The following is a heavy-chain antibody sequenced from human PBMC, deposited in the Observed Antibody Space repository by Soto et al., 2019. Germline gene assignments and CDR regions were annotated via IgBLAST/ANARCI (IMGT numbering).Heavy chain of an antibody. CDR1: GGTFSSYA. CDR3: ATPSGGYCSGGSCYDSYYYYYYGMDV. V-gene: IGHV1-69*13. CDR2: IIPIFGTA. Sequence: ASVKVSCKASGGTFSSYAISWVRQAPGQGLEWMGGIIPIFGTANYAQKFQGRVTITADESTSTAYMELSSLRSEDTAVYYCATPSGGYCSGGSCYDSYYYYYYGMDVWGQGTTVTVSS. J-gene: IGHJ6*02. D-gene: IGHD2-15*01.